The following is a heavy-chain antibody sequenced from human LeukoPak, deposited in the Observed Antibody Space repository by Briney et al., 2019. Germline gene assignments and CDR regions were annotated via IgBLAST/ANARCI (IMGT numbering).Heavy chain of an antibody. CDR3: ARDFYVGSGSYYIGYY. CDR2: IWYDGSKK. D-gene: IGHD3-10*01. Sequence: GGSLRLSCAASGFTFSSYGMHWVRQAPGKGLEWVAVIWYDGSKKNYADSVKGRFTISRDNSKNTLYLQMNSLRAEDTAVYYCARDFYVGSGSYYIGYYWGQGTLVTVSS. CDR1: GFTFSSYG. V-gene: IGHV3-33*01. J-gene: IGHJ4*02.